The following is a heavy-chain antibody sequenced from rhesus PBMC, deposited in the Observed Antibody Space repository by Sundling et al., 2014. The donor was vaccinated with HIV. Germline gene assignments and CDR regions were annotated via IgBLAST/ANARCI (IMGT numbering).Heavy chain of an antibody. CDR3: AKDIGGALTAIES. V-gene: IGHV3-8*01. D-gene: IGHD2-15*01. Sequence: EVQLVESGGGLVQPGGSLRLSCSGSGFTFSGYYIFWVRQAPGKGLEWVSGINTAGGTTFYTDSVTGRFTISKENAKNTVYLHMDSLGGEDTAVYYCAKDIGGALTAIESWGQGALVTVSS. J-gene: IGHJ1*01. CDR2: INTAGGTT. CDR1: GFTFSGYY.